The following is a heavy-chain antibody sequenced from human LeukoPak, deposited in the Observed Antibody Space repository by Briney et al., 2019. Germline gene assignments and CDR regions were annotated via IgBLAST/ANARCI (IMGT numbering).Heavy chain of an antibody. CDR2: ISSSGSSI. V-gene: IGHV3-11*01. D-gene: IGHD6-19*01. J-gene: IGHJ3*02. CDR3: ARVGYSSGWAYDAFDI. CDR1: GFTFSDEY. Sequence: GGSLRLSCAASGFTFSDEYMSWIRQAPGKGLEWVSYISSSGSSIFYADSVKGRFTISRDNAKNSLFLQMNSLRVEDTAVYYCARVGYSSGWAYDAFDIWGQGTMVTVSS.